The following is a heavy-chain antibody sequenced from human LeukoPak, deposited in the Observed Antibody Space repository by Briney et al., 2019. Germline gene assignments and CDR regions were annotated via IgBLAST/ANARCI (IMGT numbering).Heavy chain of an antibody. CDR3: AASGYYGMDV. V-gene: IGHV3-11*01. J-gene: IGHJ6*02. Sequence: PGGSLRLSCAASAFTFGDYYMSWIRQAPGKGLEWLSYVSSSGSDIFNADSVRGRFTISRDNAKNSLYLQMNDLRAEDTAAYYCAASGYYGMDVWGQGTTVTVSS. CDR2: VSSSGSDI. CDR1: AFTFGDYY.